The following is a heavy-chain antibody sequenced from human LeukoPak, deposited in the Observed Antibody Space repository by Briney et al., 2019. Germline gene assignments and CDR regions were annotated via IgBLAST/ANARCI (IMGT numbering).Heavy chain of an antibody. CDR3: ANGRPVAGRGYFDY. CDR2: IYTSGST. V-gene: IGHV4-4*07. J-gene: IGHJ4*02. D-gene: IGHD6-19*01. CDR1: GGSISNYY. Sequence: SETLSLTCTVSGGSISNYYWSWIRQPAGKGLEWIGRIYTSGSTNYNPSLKSRVTMSLDTSKNQFSLNLSSVTAADTAVYYCANGRPVAGRGYFDYWGQGTLVTVSS.